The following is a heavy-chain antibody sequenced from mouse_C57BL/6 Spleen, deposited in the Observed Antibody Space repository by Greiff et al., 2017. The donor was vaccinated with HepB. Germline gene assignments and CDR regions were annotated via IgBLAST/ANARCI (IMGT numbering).Heavy chain of an antibody. CDR2: IWRGGST. V-gene: IGHV2-5*01. D-gene: IGHD5-1*01. CDR3: AKERSTYYAMDY. J-gene: IGHJ4*01. CDR1: GFSLTSYG. Sequence: QVQLKESGPGLVQPSQSLSITCTVSGFSLTSYGVHWVRQSPGKGLEWLGVIWRGGSTDYNAAFMSRLSITKDNSKSQVFFKMNSPQADDTAIYYCAKERSTYYAMDYWGQGTSVTVSS.